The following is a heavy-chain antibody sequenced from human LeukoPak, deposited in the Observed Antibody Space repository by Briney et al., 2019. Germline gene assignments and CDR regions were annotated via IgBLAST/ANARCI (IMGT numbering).Heavy chain of an antibody. CDR3: ARDGGYSYGLDY. D-gene: IGHD5-18*01. Sequence: PSQTLSLTCTVSGGSISSGDYSWSWIRQPPGKGLEWIGYMYYSGSTYYNPSLKSRVTISVDTSKNQFSLKLSSVTAADTAVYYCARDGGYSYGLDYWGQGTLVTVSS. J-gene: IGHJ4*02. V-gene: IGHV4-30-4*01. CDR2: MYYSGST. CDR1: GGSISSGDYS.